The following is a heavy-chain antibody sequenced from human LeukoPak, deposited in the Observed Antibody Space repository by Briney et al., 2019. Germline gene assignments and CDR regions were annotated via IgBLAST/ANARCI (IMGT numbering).Heavy chain of an antibody. CDR2: INHSGST. V-gene: IGHV4-34*01. D-gene: IGHD6-19*01. CDR3: ARDSAVAADIDY. J-gene: IGHJ4*02. Sequence: PSETLSLTCAVYGGSFSGYYWSWIRQPPGKWLEWIGEINHSGSTNYNPSLKSRVTISVDTSKNQFALKLSSVTAADTAVYYCARDSAVAADIDYWGQGTLVTVSS. CDR1: GGSFSGYY.